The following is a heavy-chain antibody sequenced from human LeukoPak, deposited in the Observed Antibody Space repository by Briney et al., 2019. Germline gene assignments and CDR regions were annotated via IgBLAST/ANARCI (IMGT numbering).Heavy chain of an antibody. CDR1: GFTFSCYA. CDR2: FSGSGGST. V-gene: IGHV3-23*01. Sequence: TGGSLRLSCAASGFTFSCYAMSWVRKAPGKGLGWVSAFSGSGGSTYYADSVKGRFTISRDNSKNTLYLQMNSLRAEDTAVYYCAKDLAGTYYYDSSGYYIYWGQGTLVTVSS. CDR3: AKDLAGTYYYDSSGYYIY. D-gene: IGHD3-22*01. J-gene: IGHJ4*02.